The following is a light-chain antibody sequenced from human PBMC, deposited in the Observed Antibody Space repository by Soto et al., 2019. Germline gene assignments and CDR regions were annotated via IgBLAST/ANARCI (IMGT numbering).Light chain of an antibody. Sequence: SYELTQPPSVSVAPGKTARITCGGNNIGSESVHWYQQKPGQAPVLIIFYDSDRPSGIPERFSGSNSRNTATLTISRVEAGDEADYYCQVWDSRSDHVVFGGGTKVTVL. V-gene: IGLV3-21*04. CDR1: NIGSES. J-gene: IGLJ2*01. CDR3: QVWDSRSDHVV. CDR2: YDS.